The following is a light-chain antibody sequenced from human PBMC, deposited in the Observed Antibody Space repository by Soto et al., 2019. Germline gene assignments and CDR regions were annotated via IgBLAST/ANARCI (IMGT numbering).Light chain of an antibody. V-gene: IGLV2-11*01. CDR2: DVT. J-gene: IGLJ1*01. CDR3: CSYAGIYSYV. CDR1: SSDVGRYDY. Sequence: QSVLTQPRSVSGSPGQSVTIACTGTSSDVGRYDYVSWYQQHPGEAPKLVVYDVTKRPSGVPDRFSGSKSGNTASLTISGLQAEDEADYYCCSYAGIYSYVFGTVTKLTVL.